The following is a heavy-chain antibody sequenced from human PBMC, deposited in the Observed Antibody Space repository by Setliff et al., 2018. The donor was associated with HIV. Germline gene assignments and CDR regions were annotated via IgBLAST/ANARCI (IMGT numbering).Heavy chain of an antibody. CDR2: INTHSGYA. CDR3: ARGKTWLRFLDY. Sequence: ASVKVSCKASGYTFNNYGISWVRQAPGQGLEWMGWINTHSGYANYAQNVQGRVTVTMDTSTSTAYMELRSLKSDDTAVYYCARGKTWLRFLDYWGQGTLVTVSS. CDR1: GYTFNNYG. D-gene: IGHD5-12*01. J-gene: IGHJ4*02. V-gene: IGHV1-18*01.